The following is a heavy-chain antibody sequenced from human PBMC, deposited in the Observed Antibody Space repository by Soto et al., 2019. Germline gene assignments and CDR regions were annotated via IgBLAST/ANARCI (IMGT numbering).Heavy chain of an antibody. D-gene: IGHD6-25*01. Sequence: EVQLLESGGGLVQPGGSLRLSCAASGFTFSTYTMGWVRQAPGKGLEWVSDINPSGGRTYYADSVKGRFAISRDNSTNTLYLQMNSLRAEDTAVYYCAKALHASAYDYWGQGTLVTVSS. CDR3: AKALHASAYDY. J-gene: IGHJ4*02. CDR1: GFTFSTYT. V-gene: IGHV3-23*01. CDR2: INPSGGRT.